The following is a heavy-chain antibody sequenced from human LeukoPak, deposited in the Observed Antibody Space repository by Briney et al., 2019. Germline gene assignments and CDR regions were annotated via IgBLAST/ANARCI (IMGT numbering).Heavy chain of an antibody. Sequence: GASVKVSCKASGYTFTGYYMHWVRRAPGQGLEWMGWINPNSGGTDYAQKFQGRVTMTRDTSISTAYMELSRLRSDDTAVYYCARELRAAVAGIDYWGQGTLVTVSS. D-gene: IGHD6-19*01. CDR3: ARELRAAVAGIDY. CDR2: INPNSGGT. V-gene: IGHV1-2*02. CDR1: GYTFTGYY. J-gene: IGHJ4*02.